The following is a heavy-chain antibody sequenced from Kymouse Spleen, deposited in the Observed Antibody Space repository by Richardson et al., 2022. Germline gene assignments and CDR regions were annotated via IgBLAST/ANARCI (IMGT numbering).Heavy chain of an antibody. CDR3: ARYSGSYYFDY. J-gene: IGHJ4*02. D-gene: IGHD1-26*01. V-gene: IGHV4-39*01. CDR2: IYYSGST. CDR1: GGSISSSSYY. Sequence: QLQLQESGPGLVKPSETLSLTCTVSGGSISSSSYYWGWIRQPPGKGLEWIGSIYYSGSTYYNPSLKSRVTISVDTSKNQFSLKLSSVTAADTAVYYCARYSGSYYFDYWGQGTLVTVSS.